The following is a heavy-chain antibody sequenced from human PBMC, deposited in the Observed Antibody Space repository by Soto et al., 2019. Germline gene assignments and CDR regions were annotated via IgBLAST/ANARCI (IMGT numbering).Heavy chain of an antibody. CDR3: SWWSYLDY. CDR2: ISGSDGKT. Sequence: PGGPLRLSCAACGFSFGSYALSWVRQAPGKGLEWVSTISGSDGKTFYADSVKARLSISRDTAQSTLYQQMIRLRADDTAMDSCSWWSYLDYWRQGTGDTVPS. V-gene: IGHV3-23*01. CDR1: GFSFGSYA. D-gene: IGHD3-16*01. J-gene: IGHJ4*02.